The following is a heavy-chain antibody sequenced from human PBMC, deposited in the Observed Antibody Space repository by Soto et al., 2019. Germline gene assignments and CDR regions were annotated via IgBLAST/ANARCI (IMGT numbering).Heavy chain of an antibody. CDR3: TRENIENSDGLYDAFDI. V-gene: IGHV1-2*02. D-gene: IGHD5-18*01. Sequence: AALKVSCKTSGYTFTDYYTHWVRQAPGQGLEWMRWMHPKAGGGHVAQKFQGRVTLTRDTSIGTAYIEVNSLTSADTAVYFCTRENIENSDGLYDAFDIWGQGTTVTVSS. J-gene: IGHJ3*02. CDR1: GYTFTDYY. CDR2: MHPKAGGG.